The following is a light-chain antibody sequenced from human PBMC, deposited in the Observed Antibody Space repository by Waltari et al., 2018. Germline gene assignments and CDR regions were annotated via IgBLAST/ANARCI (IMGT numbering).Light chain of an antibody. CDR3: QQFKTYPWT. V-gene: IGKV1-5*03. Sequence: DIQMTQSPSTLSASVGDRVTITCRASGSIVISLAWYQQKPGKAPKLLMHMASTLESGVPSRFSGSGSGTDFTLTISSLQPDDFATYYCQQFKTYPWTFGQGTKVEI. CDR2: MAS. CDR1: GSIVIS. J-gene: IGKJ1*01.